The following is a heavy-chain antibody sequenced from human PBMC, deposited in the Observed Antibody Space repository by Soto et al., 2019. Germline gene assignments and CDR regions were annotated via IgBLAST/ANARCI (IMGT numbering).Heavy chain of an antibody. CDR1: GFTFSNYA. CDR3: AKAYFVWSSEQPYYFDY. Sequence: EVQLLDSGGGLVQPGGSLRLSCAASGFTFSNYAMTWVRQGPGKGLEWVSGISGSGGRSYYADSVKGWFTISRDNSKSTLYLQMNSLRAEDTAVYYCAKAYFVWSSEQPYYFDYWVQGTLVTVSS. CDR2: ISGSGGRS. V-gene: IGHV3-23*01. J-gene: IGHJ4*02. D-gene: IGHD3-16*01.